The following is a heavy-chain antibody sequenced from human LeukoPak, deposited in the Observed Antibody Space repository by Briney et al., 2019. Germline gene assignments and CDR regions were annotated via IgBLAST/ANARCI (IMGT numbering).Heavy chain of an antibody. CDR3: ARDLGSWPHVTLDI. V-gene: IGHV4-34*01. Sequence: PSETLSLTCAVYSESFSAYYWSWIRQPPGKGLEWIGDITYSGITNYNPSLKSRVTISVDTSKNQFSLELTSVTAADTAVYYCARDLGSWPHVTLDIWGHGTLVTVFS. J-gene: IGHJ3*02. D-gene: IGHD3-16*01. CDR1: SESFSAYY. CDR2: ITYSGIT.